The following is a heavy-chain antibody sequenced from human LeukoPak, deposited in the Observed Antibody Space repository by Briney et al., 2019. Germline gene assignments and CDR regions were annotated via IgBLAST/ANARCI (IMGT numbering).Heavy chain of an antibody. V-gene: IGHV3-30*03. CDR3: ARDATRGGDNDY. CDR1: GFTFSRHG. D-gene: IGHD2-21*02. J-gene: IGHJ4*02. Sequence: GGSLRLSCAPSGFTFSRHGMHWVRQAPGKGLEWVAIISNDGSRKYYAHSVEGRFTISRDNAKNSLYLQMNSLRAEDTAVYYCARDATRGGDNDYWGQGTRVIVSS. CDR2: ISNDGSRK.